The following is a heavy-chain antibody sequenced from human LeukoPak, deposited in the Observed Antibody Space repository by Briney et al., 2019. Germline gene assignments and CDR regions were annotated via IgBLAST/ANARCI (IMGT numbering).Heavy chain of an antibody. J-gene: IGHJ4*02. CDR3: AQISVDTSRGRWSDFDS. CDR1: GFTFSTYA. D-gene: IGHD5-18*01. Sequence: PGRSLRLSCAASGFTFSTYAMTWLRQAPGKGLEWVSALSASGSNTYYADSVKGRFTISRDNSKNMLYLQMNSLRADDTAVYYCAQISVDTSRGRWSDFDSWGQGILVTVSS. V-gene: IGHV3-23*01. CDR2: LSASGSNT.